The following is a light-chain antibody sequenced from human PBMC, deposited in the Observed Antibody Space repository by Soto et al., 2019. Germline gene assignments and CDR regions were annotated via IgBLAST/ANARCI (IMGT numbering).Light chain of an antibody. Sequence: QSVLTQPPSASATPGQRVTISCFGSSSNIGSNYGYWYQQLPGTAPKLVISGDAERPSGVPDRFSGSKSGTSASLAISGVRSEDEADYFCAAWDDSLRAAVFGGGTKLTVL. CDR1: SSNIGSNY. J-gene: IGLJ2*01. CDR3: AAWDDSLRAAV. V-gene: IGLV1-47*01. CDR2: GDA.